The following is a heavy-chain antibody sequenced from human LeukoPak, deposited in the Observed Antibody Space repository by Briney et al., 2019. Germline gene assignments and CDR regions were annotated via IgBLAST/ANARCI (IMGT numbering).Heavy chain of an antibody. CDR1: GGTFSSYA. V-gene: IGHV1-69*13. CDR3: ARGYYCGGDCYSHFDY. J-gene: IGHJ4*02. Sequence: SVKVSCKASGGTFSSYAIVWVRQAPGQGLEWMGGIIPIFGTANYAQKFQGRVTITADESTSTAYMELSSLRSEDTAVYYCARGYYCGGDCYSHFDYWGQGTLVTVSS. D-gene: IGHD2-21*02. CDR2: IIPIFGTA.